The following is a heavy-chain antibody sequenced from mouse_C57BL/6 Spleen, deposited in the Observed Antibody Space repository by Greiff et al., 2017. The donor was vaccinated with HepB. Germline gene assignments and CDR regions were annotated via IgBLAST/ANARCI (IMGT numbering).Heavy chain of an antibody. J-gene: IGHJ2*01. CDR3: ARIERSTTVVATDY. Sequence: QVQLKQPGAELVKPGASVKLSCKASGYTFTSYWMHWVKQRPGQGLEWIGMIHPNSGSTNYNEKFKSKATLTVDKSSSTAYMQLSSLTSEDSAVYYCARIERSTTVVATDYWGQGTTLTVSS. CDR1: GYTFTSYW. V-gene: IGHV1-64*01. D-gene: IGHD1-1*01. CDR2: IHPNSGST.